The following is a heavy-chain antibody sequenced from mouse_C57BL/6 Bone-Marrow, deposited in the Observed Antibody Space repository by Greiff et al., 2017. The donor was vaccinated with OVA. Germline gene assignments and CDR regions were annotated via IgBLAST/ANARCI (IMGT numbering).Heavy chain of an antibody. CDR3: TRRATVVNWYFDV. V-gene: IGHV6-6*01. Sequence: EVKLVESGGGLVQPGGSMKLSCAASGFTFSDAWLDWVRQSPEKGLEWVAEIRNKANNPATYYAESVKGRFTISRDDSKSSVYLQMNSLRAEESGIYYCTRRATVVNWYFDVWGTGTTVTVSS. CDR2: IRNKANNPAT. CDR1: GFTFSDAW. J-gene: IGHJ1*03. D-gene: IGHD1-1*01.